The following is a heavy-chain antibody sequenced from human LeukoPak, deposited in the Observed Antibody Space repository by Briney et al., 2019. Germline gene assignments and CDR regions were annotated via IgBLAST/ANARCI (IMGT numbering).Heavy chain of an antibody. CDR1: GFTFGDYA. Sequence: PGGSLRLSCTASGFTFGDYAMNWVRQAPGKGLEWVSYISSSGSTIYYADSVKGRFTISRDNAKNSLYLRMNSLRAEDTAVYYCAELGITMIGGVWGKGTTVTISS. J-gene: IGHJ6*04. V-gene: IGHV3-48*03. D-gene: IGHD3-10*02. CDR3: AELGITMIGGV. CDR2: ISSSGSTI.